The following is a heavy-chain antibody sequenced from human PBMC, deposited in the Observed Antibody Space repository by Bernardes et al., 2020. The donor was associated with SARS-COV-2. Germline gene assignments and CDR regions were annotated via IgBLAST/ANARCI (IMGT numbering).Heavy chain of an antibody. Sequence: SCAASGFTLRISNMKWVRQAPGPGLEWVSYISSSSSSIYYADSVKGRFTISRDNTKNSLYLQMNSLRDDDTAVYYCAREGFYGSSGFYYYGMDVWGQGTTVTVSS. J-gene: IGHJ6*02. CDR3: AREGFYGSSGFYYYGMDV. V-gene: IGHV3-48*02. D-gene: IGHD3-22*01. CDR1: GFTLRISN. CDR2: ISSSSSSI.